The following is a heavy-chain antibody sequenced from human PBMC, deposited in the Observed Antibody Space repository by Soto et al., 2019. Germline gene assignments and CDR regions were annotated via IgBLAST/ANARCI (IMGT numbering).Heavy chain of an antibody. CDR2: ISGSDDST. CDR1: GFTFNNYA. J-gene: IGHJ6*01. V-gene: IGHV3-23*01. CDR3: VKDWTGDTCPCMDV. Sequence: EVQLLESGGGLVQPGGSLRLSCAASGFTFNNYAMTWVRQAPGKGLEWVSTISGSDDSTYYADSVKGRLTISRDTSKNALYLQMSSLRAEDTALYYCVKDWTGDTCPCMDVWGQGTTVTVSS. D-gene: IGHD2-8*02.